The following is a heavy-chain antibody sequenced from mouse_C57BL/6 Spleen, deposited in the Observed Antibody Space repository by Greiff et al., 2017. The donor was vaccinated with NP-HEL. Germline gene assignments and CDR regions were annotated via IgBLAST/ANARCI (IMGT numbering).Heavy chain of an antibody. Sequence: EVMLVESGGGLVKPGGSLKLSCAASGFTFSDYGMHWVRQAPEKGLEWVAYISSGSSTIYYADTVKGRFTISRDNATHTLFLQMTSLRSEDTAMYYCARETYYYGGNPAWFAYWGQGTLVTVSA. J-gene: IGHJ3*01. CDR2: ISSGSSTI. CDR1: GFTFSDYG. D-gene: IGHD1-1*01. CDR3: ARETYYYGGNPAWFAY. V-gene: IGHV5-17*01.